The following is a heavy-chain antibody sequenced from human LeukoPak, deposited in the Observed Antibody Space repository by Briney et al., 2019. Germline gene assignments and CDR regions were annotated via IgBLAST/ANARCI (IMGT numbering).Heavy chain of an antibody. CDR3: ASGRYCSSTSCYAGWLDP. CDR1: GGSISSSSYY. CDR2: IYYSGST. J-gene: IGHJ5*02. Sequence: SETLSLTCTVSGGSISSSSYYWGWIRQPPGKGLEWIGSIYYSGSTYYNPSLKSRVTISVDTSKNQFSLKLSSVTAADTAVYYCASGRYCSSTSCYAGWLDPWGQGTLVTVSS. D-gene: IGHD2-2*01. V-gene: IGHV4-39*01.